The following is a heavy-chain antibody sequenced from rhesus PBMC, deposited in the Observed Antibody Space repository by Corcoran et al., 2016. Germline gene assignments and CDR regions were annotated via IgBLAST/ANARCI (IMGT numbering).Heavy chain of an antibody. V-gene: IGHV1S2*01. CDR3: ARDQGSWNNGGLDS. CDR2: INPYNGNT. Sequence: QVQLVQSGAEVKKPGSSVKVSCKASGYTFTDYYMHWVRQAPRQGLEWNGWINPYNGNTKYAQKFQGIFTMTRDSSTSTAYMELSSLRSEDTAVYYCARDQGSWNNGGLDSWGQGVVVTVSS. CDR1: GYTFTDYY. J-gene: IGHJ6*01. D-gene: IGHD1-20*01.